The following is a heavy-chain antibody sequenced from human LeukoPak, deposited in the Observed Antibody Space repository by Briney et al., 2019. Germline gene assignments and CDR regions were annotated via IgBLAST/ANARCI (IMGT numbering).Heavy chain of an antibody. CDR1: GFTFSTYG. J-gene: IGHJ3*02. D-gene: IGHD3-10*01. Sequence: GRSLRLSCAASGFTFSTYGMHWVRQAPGKGLEWVAVISYDGSNKYYADSVKGRFTISRDNSKNTLYLQMNSLRAEDTAVYYCAKEAYYYGSGRADAFDIWGQGTMVTVSS. CDR2: ISYDGSNK. V-gene: IGHV3-30*18. CDR3: AKEAYYYGSGRADAFDI.